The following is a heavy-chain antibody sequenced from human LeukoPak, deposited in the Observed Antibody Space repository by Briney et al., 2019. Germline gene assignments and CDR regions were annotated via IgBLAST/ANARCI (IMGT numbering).Heavy chain of an antibody. Sequence: GGSLRLSCAASGFIFSSYWMSWVRQAPGKGLEWVANIKEDGSEKKYVDSVKGRFTISRDNAKNSVYLQMNSLRAEVTAVYYCAREHDYGDYVDYWGQGTLVTVSS. CDR3: AREHDYGDYVDY. J-gene: IGHJ4*02. CDR1: GFIFSSYW. V-gene: IGHV3-7*01. CDR2: IKEDGSEK. D-gene: IGHD4-17*01.